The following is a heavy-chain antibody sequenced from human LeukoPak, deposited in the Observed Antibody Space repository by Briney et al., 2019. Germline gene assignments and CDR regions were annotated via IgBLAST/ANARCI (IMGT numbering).Heavy chain of an antibody. V-gene: IGHV1-18*01. D-gene: IGHD4-17*01. Sequence: ASVKVSCKASGYRFTSYGISWVRQAPGQGLEWMGWISAYNGNTNYAQKLQGRVTMTTDTSTSTAYMELRSLRSDDTAVYYCARGDYGEYYYYYGMDVWGQGTTVTVSS. CDR1: GYRFTSYG. CDR2: ISAYNGNT. CDR3: ARGDYGEYYYYYGMDV. J-gene: IGHJ6*02.